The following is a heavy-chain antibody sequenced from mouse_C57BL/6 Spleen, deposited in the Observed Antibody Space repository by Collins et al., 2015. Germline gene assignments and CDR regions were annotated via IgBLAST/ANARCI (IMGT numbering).Heavy chain of an antibody. CDR3: AREDPYYAMDY. CDR2: LWTGGGT. CDR1: GFSLTSYA. Sequence: SITCTVSGFSLTSYAISWVRQPPGKGLEWLGVLWTGGGTSYNSPLKSRLSISKDNSKSQVFLKMNSLQTDDTAGYYCAREDPYYAMDYWGQGTSVTVSS. J-gene: IGHJ4*01. V-gene: IGHV2-9-1*01.